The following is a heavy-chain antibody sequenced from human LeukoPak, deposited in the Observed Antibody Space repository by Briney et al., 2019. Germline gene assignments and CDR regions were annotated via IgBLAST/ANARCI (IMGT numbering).Heavy chain of an antibody. CDR1: GGSFSGYY. V-gene: IGHV4-34*01. Sequence: PSETLSLTCAVYGGSFSGYYWSWIRQPPGKGLEWIGEINHSGSTNYNPSLKSRVTISVDTSKNQFSLKLSSVTAADTAVYYCASIMAGTWGVIDYWGQGTLVTVSS. CDR3: ASIMAGTWGVIDY. J-gene: IGHJ4*02. CDR2: INHSGST. D-gene: IGHD6-19*01.